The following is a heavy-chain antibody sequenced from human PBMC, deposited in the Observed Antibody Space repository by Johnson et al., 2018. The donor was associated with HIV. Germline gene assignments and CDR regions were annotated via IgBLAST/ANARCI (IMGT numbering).Heavy chain of an antibody. CDR2: IWYDGNNK. D-gene: IGHD2-8*02. Sequence: QVQLVESGGGVVQPGRSLRLSCTASGFTFSSYGIHWVRQAPGKGLEWVALIWYDGNNKYYADSVKGRFTISRDNSKNTLYLQMNSLKPEDTAVYYCARVPFPRPGGVRDVFDIWCQGTTVTVSS. V-gene: IGHV3-33*01. CDR1: GFTFSSYG. CDR3: ARVPFPRPGGVRDVFDI. J-gene: IGHJ3*02.